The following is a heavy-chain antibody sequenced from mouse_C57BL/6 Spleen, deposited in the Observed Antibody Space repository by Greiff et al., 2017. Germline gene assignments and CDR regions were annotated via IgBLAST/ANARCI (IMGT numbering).Heavy chain of an antibody. CDR1: GYTFTSYW. CDR2: IYPGSGST. Sequence: QVQLQQPGAELVKPGASVKMSCKASGYTFTSYWITWVKQRPGHGLEWIGDIYPGSGSTNYNEKFKSKATLTVDTSSSTAYMQLSSLTSEDSAVYYCARYYGNYDAMDYWGQGTSVTVSS. V-gene: IGHV1-55*01. CDR3: ARYYGNYDAMDY. D-gene: IGHD2-1*01. J-gene: IGHJ4*01.